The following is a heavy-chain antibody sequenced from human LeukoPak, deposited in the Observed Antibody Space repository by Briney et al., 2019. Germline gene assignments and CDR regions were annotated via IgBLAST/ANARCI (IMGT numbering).Heavy chain of an antibody. CDR2: ISSSSSTI. CDR1: GFTFSSYS. CDR3: ASITGTTRSYNWFDP. D-gene: IGHD1-7*01. J-gene: IGHJ5*02. V-gene: IGHV3-48*01. Sequence: GRSLRPSCAASGFTFSSYSMNWVRQAPGKGLEWVSYISSSSSTIYYADSVKGRFTISRDNAKNSLYLQMNSLRAEDTAVYYCASITGTTRSYNWFDPWGQGTLVTVSS.